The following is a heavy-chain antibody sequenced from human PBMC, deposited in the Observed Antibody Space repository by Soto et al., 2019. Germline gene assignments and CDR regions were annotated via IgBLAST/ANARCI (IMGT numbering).Heavy chain of an antibody. J-gene: IGHJ4*02. Sequence: GGSVRLSCAASVFAFNTYWMDWVRQTPGKGLEWVSKINQEGGEKNYVDSVKGRFTIYRDNAKNSLHLPMSRLPDDDSAMHHCSRSLDSWGQGPLVTVPS. V-gene: IGHV3-7*01. CDR1: VFAFNTYW. CDR2: INQEGGEK. CDR3: SRSLDS.